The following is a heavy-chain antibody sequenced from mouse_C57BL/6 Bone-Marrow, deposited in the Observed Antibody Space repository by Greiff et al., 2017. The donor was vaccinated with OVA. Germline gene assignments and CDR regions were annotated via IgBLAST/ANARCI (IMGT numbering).Heavy chain of an antibody. V-gene: IGHV1-26*01. CDR1: GYTSTDYY. CDR3: ARRPY. Sequence: VQLQQSGPELVKPGASVKISCKASGYTSTDYYMNWVKQSHGKSLEWIGDINPNNGGTSYNQKFKGKATLTVDKSSSTAYMELRSLTSEDSAVYYCARRPYWGQGTTLTVSS. J-gene: IGHJ2*01. CDR2: INPNNGGT.